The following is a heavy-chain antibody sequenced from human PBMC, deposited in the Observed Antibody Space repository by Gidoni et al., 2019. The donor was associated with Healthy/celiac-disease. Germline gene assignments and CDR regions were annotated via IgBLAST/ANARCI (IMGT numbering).Heavy chain of an antibody. J-gene: IGHJ3*02. Sequence: EVQLVESGRGLVKPGGSLRLSCAASGFTFRNAWMSWVRQAPGKGLEWVGRIKSKTDGGTTDYAAPVKGRFTISRDDSKNTLYLQMNSLKTEDTAVYYCTTEGEVGAIGFGAFDIWGQGTMVTVSS. D-gene: IGHD1-26*01. CDR2: IKSKTDGGTT. V-gene: IGHV3-15*01. CDR1: GFTFRNAW. CDR3: TTEGEVGAIGFGAFDI.